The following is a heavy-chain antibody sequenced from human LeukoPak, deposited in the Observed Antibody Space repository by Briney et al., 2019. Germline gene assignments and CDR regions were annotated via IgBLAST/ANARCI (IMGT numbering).Heavy chain of an antibody. V-gene: IGHV4-39*01. CDR3: ARLNRVVASDY. J-gene: IGHJ4*02. Sequence: SETLSLTCTVSGGSTSSSSYYWGWIRQPPGKGLEWIGSIYYSGSTYYNLSLKSRVTISVDTSKNQFSLKLSSVTAADTAVYYCARLNRVVASDYWGQGTLVTVSS. CDR2: IYYSGST. D-gene: IGHD5-12*01. CDR1: GGSTSSSSYY.